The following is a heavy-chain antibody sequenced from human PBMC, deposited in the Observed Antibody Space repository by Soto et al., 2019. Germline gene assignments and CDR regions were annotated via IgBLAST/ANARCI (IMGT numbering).Heavy chain of an antibody. D-gene: IGHD2-15*01. Sequence: EVQLLESGGGLVQPGGSLRLSCAASGFTFSSYAMSWVRQAPGKGLEWVSAISGSGGSTYYADSVKGRFTISRDNSKNTLYLQMNSLRADDTAVYYCAKGFCSGGSCYSMLFAFDIWGQGTMVTVSS. CDR3: AKGFCSGGSCYSMLFAFDI. CDR1: GFTFSSYA. CDR2: ISGSGGST. J-gene: IGHJ3*02. V-gene: IGHV3-23*01.